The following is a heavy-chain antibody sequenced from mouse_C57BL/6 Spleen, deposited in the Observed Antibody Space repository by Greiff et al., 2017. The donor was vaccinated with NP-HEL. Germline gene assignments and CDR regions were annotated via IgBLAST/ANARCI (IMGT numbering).Heavy chain of an antibody. D-gene: IGHD1-1*01. CDR3: TRDKVYYGSSYWYFDV. CDR2: ISSGGDYI. J-gene: IGHJ1*03. CDR1: GFTFSSYA. Sequence: EVKLVESGEGLVKPGGSLKLSCAASGFTFSSYAMSWVRQTPEKRLEWVAYISSGGDYIYYADTVQGRFTISRDNARNTLYLQMSSLKSEDTAMYYCTRDKVYYGSSYWYFDVWGTGTTVTVSS. V-gene: IGHV5-9-1*02.